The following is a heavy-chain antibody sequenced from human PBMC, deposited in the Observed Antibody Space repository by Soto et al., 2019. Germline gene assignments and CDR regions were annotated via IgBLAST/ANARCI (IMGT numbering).Heavy chain of an antibody. J-gene: IGHJ6*02. Sequence: GASVKVSCKASGYTFTSYGISWVRQAPGQGLEWMGGIIPIFGTANYAQKFQGRVTITADKSTSTAYMELSSLRSEDTAVYYCARGGYDILTGSPYGMDVWGQGTTVTVSS. D-gene: IGHD3-9*01. CDR2: IIPIFGTA. CDR1: GYTFTSYG. V-gene: IGHV1-69*06. CDR3: ARGGYDILTGSPYGMDV.